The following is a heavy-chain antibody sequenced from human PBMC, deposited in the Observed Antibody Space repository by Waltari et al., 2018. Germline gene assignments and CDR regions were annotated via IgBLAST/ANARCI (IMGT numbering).Heavy chain of an antibody. CDR3: ASPIFGVVNTGGPFDY. CDR2: IYHSGST. V-gene: IGHV4-38-2*01. J-gene: IGHJ4*02. CDR1: GYSISSGYY. Sequence: QVQLQESGPGLVKPSETLSLTCAVSGYSISSGYYWSWTRKPPGKGLEWIGSIYHSGSTYYNPSLKSRVTISVDTSKNQFSLKLSSVTAADTAVYYCASPIFGVVNTGGPFDYWGQGTLVTVSS. D-gene: IGHD3-3*01.